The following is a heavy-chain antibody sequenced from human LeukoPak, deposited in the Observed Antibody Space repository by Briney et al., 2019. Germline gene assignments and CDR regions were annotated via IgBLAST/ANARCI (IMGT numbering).Heavy chain of an antibody. CDR1: GYTFTSYG. CDR3: ARDWAYYDSSGYYYFDY. J-gene: IGHJ4*02. V-gene: IGHV1-18*01. D-gene: IGHD3-22*01. Sequence: ASVKVSCKASGYTFTSYGISWVRQAPGQGLEWMGWISAYNGNTNYAQKLQGRVTMITDTSTSTAYMELRSLRSDDTAVYYCARDWAYYDSSGYYYFDYWGQGTLVTVSS. CDR2: ISAYNGNT.